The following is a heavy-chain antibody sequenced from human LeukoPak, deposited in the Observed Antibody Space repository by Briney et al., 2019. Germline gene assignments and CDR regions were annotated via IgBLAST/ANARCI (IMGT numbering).Heavy chain of an antibody. J-gene: IGHJ5*02. V-gene: IGHV3-21*01. D-gene: IGHD2-15*01. CDR3: ASSVVAAIP. CDR1: GFTFSSYS. Sequence: GGSLRLSCAASGFTFSSYSMNWVRQAPGKGLEWVSSISGSSSYIYNADSVKGRFTISRDNAKNSLYLQMNSLRAEDTAVYYCASSVVAAIPWGQGTLVTVSS. CDR2: ISGSSSYI.